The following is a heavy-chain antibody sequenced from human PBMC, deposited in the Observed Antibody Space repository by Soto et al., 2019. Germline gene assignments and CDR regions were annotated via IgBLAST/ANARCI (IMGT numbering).Heavy chain of an antibody. Sequence: QVQLLESGPGLVKPSQTLSLTCSVSGGSINRDGYYWTWLRQLPGKGLEWLGYIYYSGTTYSNPSLKSRITISMGTSENQFSLKVSSVTAAHTAAYYCARGIFLATAAAYFDYWGQGTLVTVSS. CDR1: GGSINRDGYY. CDR3: ARGIFLATAAAYFDY. D-gene: IGHD6-13*01. J-gene: IGHJ4*02. CDR2: IYYSGTT. V-gene: IGHV4-31*03.